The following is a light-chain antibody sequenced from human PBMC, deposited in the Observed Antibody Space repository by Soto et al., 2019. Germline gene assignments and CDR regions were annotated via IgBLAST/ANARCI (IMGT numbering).Light chain of an antibody. J-gene: IGKJ1*01. V-gene: IGKV1-39*01. Sequence: DIQMTQSPSSLSASVGDRVTITCRASQSISNYSNWYQQKPGKAPKLLIYAASSLQSGVPSRFSGSGSGTDFTLTISSLQPEDFATYYCQQSYSTPWTFGQGTKVEIK. CDR3: QQSYSTPWT. CDR2: AAS. CDR1: QSISNY.